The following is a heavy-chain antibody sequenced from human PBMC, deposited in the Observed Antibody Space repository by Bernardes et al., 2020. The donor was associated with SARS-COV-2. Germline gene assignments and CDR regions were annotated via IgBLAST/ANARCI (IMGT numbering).Heavy chain of an antibody. Sequence: GGSLRLSCVGSGFTFRRYGMHWVRQAPGKGLEWVAVIWYDGSNKYYADSVKGRFTISRDNSKNTLYLQMNSLRAEDTAVYYCARDLAIGDNWFDPWGQGTLVTVSS. CDR1: GFTFRRYG. CDR3: ARDLAIGDNWFDP. V-gene: IGHV3-33*08. J-gene: IGHJ5*02. D-gene: IGHD5-12*01. CDR2: IWYDGSNK.